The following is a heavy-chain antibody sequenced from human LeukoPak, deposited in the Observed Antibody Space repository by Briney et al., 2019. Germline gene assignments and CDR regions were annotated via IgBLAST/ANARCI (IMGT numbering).Heavy chain of an antibody. J-gene: IGHJ6*02. Sequence: SGPTLVNPTQTLTLTCTFSGLSLSESGVGVVWTRQPPGKALEWLGVTYWNGDKRYNPSLRSRLTITKDTSRNQEVLTMTNMDPVDTATYYCGHRRQSFDYHGVDVSGQGTTVTVSS. D-gene: IGHD6-19*01. CDR1: GLSLSESGVG. V-gene: IGHV2-5*01. CDR3: GHRRQSFDYHGVDV. CDR2: TYWNGDK.